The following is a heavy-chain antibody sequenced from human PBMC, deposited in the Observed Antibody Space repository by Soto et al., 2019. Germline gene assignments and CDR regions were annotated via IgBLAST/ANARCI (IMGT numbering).Heavy chain of an antibody. CDR2: IKQDGSEK. CDR3: ARDSGYYGSGSSPRFGY. D-gene: IGHD3-10*01. Sequence: GGSLRLSCAASGFTFSSYWMSWVRQAPGKGLEWVANIKQDGSEKYYVDSVKGRFTISRDNAKNSLYLQMNSLRAEDTAVYYCARDSGYYGSGSSPRFGYWGQGTLVTVST. V-gene: IGHV3-7*01. CDR1: GFTFSSYW. J-gene: IGHJ4*02.